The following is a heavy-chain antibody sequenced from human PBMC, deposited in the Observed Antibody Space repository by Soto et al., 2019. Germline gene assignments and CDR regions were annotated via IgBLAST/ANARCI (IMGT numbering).Heavy chain of an antibody. Sequence: QVQLVQSGAEVKKPGSSVTVSCKASGDTFTFYSINWVRQAPGLGLEWMGRINPILSMSNYAQRFQGRVTMTADKSTSTAYMELSSLRSEDTAMYYCASSYGSGYRAFDYWGQGALVTVS. D-gene: IGHD3-10*01. V-gene: IGHV1-69*02. J-gene: IGHJ4*02. CDR1: GDTFTFYS. CDR2: INPILSMS. CDR3: ASSYGSGYRAFDY.